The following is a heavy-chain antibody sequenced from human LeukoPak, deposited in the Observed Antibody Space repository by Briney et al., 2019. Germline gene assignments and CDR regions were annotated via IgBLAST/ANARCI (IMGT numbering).Heavy chain of an antibody. V-gene: IGHV5-51*01. D-gene: IGHD5-12*01. CDR2: VYPGDSDT. Sequence: GESLKISCKGSGYSFTSYWIGWVRQMPGKGLEWMGIVYPGDSDTRYSPSFQGQVTISADKSISTAYLQWSSLKASDTAMYYCARHGVATIPYFDYWGQGTLDTVSS. J-gene: IGHJ4*02. CDR1: GYSFTSYW. CDR3: ARHGVATIPYFDY.